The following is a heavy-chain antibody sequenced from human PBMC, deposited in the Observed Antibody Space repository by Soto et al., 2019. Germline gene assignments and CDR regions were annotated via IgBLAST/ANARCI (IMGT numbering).Heavy chain of an antibody. CDR3: ARVSTSASGSYYTLGY. Sequence: SETLSLTCTVSGDSISSHCWSCIRQPPGKGLEWIGFGSTKYNPSLKSRISISVDTSKNQFSLNLTSATAAHTAVYYCARVSTSASGSYYTLGYWGQGTLVTVSS. J-gene: IGHJ4*02. CDR2: GST. CDR1: GDSISSHC. D-gene: IGHD3-10*01. V-gene: IGHV4-59*11.